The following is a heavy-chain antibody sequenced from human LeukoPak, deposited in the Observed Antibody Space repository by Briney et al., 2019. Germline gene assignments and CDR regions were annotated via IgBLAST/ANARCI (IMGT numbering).Heavy chain of an antibody. CDR1: GFTFSSHW. CDR2: ISSSGSTI. CDR3: AKDPRRYSRTGGYFDY. V-gene: IGHV3-48*01. D-gene: IGHD6-13*01. J-gene: IGHJ4*02. Sequence: GGSLRLSCAAPGFTFSSHWMTWVRQAPGKGLERVSYISSSGSTIYYADSVKGRFTISRDNSKNTLYLQMNSPRAEDTAVYYCAKDPRRYSRTGGYFDYWGQGTLVTVSS.